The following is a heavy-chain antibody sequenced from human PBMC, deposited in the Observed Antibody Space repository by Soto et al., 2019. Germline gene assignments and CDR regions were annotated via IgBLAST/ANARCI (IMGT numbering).Heavy chain of an antibody. CDR3: VRRRLRPEAFDI. CDR1: GGSISSSDYH. D-gene: IGHD4-17*01. J-gene: IGHJ3*02. CDR2: IYYSGST. Sequence: QPQLQESGPGLVKPSETLSLTCTVSGGSISSSDYHWGWIRQPPGKGLEWIANIYYSGSTYYNPSFKIRVTISVDTSKNQFSLKLNSVTAADTAVYYCVRRRLRPEAFDIWGQGTVVTVSS. V-gene: IGHV4-39*01.